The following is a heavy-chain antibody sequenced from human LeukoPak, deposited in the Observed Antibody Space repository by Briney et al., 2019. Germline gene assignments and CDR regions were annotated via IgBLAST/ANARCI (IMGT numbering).Heavy chain of an antibody. CDR1: GGSVNSGSYY. CDR2: IYYSGST. V-gene: IGHV4-61*01. Sequence: SETLSLTCTVSGGSVNSGSYYWDWIQHLPGKGLEWIGYIYYSGSTNYNPSLKSRVTISVDTSKNQFSLKLSSVTAADTAVYYCARAAYSGSYHSDYCGQGTLVTVSS. D-gene: IGHD1-26*01. CDR3: ARAAYSGSYHSDY. J-gene: IGHJ4*02.